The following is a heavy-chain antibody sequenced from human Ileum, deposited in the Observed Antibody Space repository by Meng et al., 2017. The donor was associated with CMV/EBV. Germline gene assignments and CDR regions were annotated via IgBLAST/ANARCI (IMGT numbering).Heavy chain of an antibody. CDR2: LTSDGWA. V-gene: IGHV3-74*01. D-gene: IGHD1-26*01. Sequence: GESLKISCAASGFPFATSWMHWVRQVPGKGLVWVSRLTSDGWADYADSVKGRFTISRDDATSTLYLQMNSLRAEDTAVYYCARDGSYKLDDWGQGTLVTVSS. J-gene: IGHJ4*02. CDR1: GFPFATSW. CDR3: ARDGSYKLDD.